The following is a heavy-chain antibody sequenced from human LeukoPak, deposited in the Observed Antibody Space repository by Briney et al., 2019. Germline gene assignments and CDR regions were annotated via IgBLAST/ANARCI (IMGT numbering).Heavy chain of an antibody. CDR1: GYTFTSYG. CDR3: ARTAVVVPAAMGSYYFDY. J-gene: IGHJ4*02. D-gene: IGHD2-2*01. V-gene: IGHV1-18*04. CDR2: ISAYNGNT. Sequence: GASVKVSCKASGYTFTSYGISWVRQAPGQGLEWMGWISAYNGNTNYAQKLQGSVTMTTDTSTSTAYMELRSLRSDDTAVYYCARTAVVVPAAMGSYYFDYWGQGTLVTVSS.